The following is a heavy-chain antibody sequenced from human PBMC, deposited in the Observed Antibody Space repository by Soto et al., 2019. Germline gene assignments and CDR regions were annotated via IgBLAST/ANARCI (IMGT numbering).Heavy chain of an antibody. CDR1: GGSSTNYY. CDR3: ARDDYKDGGNNWFDP. CDR2: MYTKERT. D-gene: IGHD3-16*01. V-gene: IGHV4-4*07. J-gene: IGHJ5*02. Sequence: PSETLSLTCTVSGGSSTNYYWSWIRQPAGKGLGWIGRMYTKERTNYNLSFKSRVTMSVDTSKNQFSLKLNDVTAADTAVYYCARDDYKDGGNNWFDPWGQGTLVTVSS.